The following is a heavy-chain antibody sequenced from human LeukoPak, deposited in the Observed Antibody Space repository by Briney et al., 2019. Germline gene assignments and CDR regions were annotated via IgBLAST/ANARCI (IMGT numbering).Heavy chain of an antibody. V-gene: IGHV3-23*01. CDR1: GFTFSSYA. CDR2: ISGSGSST. D-gene: IGHD3-3*01. Sequence: GGSLRLSCAASGFTFSSYAMSWVRQAPGKGLEWVSGISGSGSSTYYADSVRGRFTISRDNAKNSLYLQMNSLRAEDTAVYYCARDLGDYDFWSGPTGSMDVWGQGTTVTVSS. CDR3: ARDLGDYDFWSGPTGSMDV. J-gene: IGHJ6*02.